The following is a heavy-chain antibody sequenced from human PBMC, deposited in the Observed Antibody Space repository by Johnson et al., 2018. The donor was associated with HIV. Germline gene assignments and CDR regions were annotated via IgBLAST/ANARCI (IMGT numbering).Heavy chain of an antibody. D-gene: IGHD1-26*01. Sequence: VQLVESGGGLVQPGRSLRLSCAASGFTFDDYAMHWVRQAPGKGLEWVSYISSSGTTIYYADSVKGRFTISRDNAKSSVILQVNSLTAEDTATYYCAKEWSAFDIWGQGTMVTVAA. V-gene: IGHV3-48*03. CDR2: ISSSGTTI. CDR3: AKEWSAFDI. CDR1: GFTFDDYA. J-gene: IGHJ3*02.